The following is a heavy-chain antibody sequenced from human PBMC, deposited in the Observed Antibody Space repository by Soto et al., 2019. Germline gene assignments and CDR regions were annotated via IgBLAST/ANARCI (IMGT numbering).Heavy chain of an antibody. V-gene: IGHV3-7*01. Sequence: GGSLRLSCEASGFSISDYWMSWARQAPGKGLEWVANIKPDGSEKYYVDSVKGRFTISRDNVEKSLYLQMNSLRAEDTAVYYCARLQPDTNYRPFDYRGQGTLVTAPQ. J-gene: IGHJ4*02. CDR2: IKPDGSEK. CDR3: ARLQPDTNYRPFDY. D-gene: IGHD2-8*01. CDR1: GFSISDYW.